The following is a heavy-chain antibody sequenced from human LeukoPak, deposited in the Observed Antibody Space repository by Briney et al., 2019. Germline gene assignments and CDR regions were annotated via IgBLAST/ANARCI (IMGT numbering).Heavy chain of an antibody. CDR1: GYTFTSYY. CDR2: INPSGGST. V-gene: IGHV1-46*01. J-gene: IGHJ4*02. D-gene: IGHD3-16*02. Sequence: GASVKVSCKASGYTFTSYYMHWVRQAPGQGLEWMGIINPSGGSTSYAQKFQGRVTMTRDMSTSTVYMELSSLRSEDTAVYYCARAKSYQLYYDYVWGSYRYVFDYWGQGTLVTVSS. CDR3: ARAKSYQLYYDYVWGSYRYVFDY.